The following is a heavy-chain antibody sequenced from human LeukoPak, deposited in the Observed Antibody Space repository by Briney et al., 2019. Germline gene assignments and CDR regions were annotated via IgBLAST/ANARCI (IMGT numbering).Heavy chain of an antibody. D-gene: IGHD6-13*01. CDR2: IYYSGST. J-gene: IGHJ5*02. CDR3: ARHTYPERRTAAAGYGKNWFDP. V-gene: IGHV4-39*01. Sequence: SETLSLTCTVSGGSISSSSYYWGWIRQPPGKGLEWIGSIYYSGSTYYNPSLKSRVTISVDTSKNQFSLKLSSVTAADTAVYYCARHTYPERRTAAAGYGKNWFDPWGQGTLVTVSS. CDR1: GGSISSSSYY.